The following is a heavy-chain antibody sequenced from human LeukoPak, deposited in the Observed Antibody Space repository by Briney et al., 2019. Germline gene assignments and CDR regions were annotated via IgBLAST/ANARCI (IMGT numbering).Heavy chain of an antibody. D-gene: IGHD5-18*01. V-gene: IGHV4-4*07. CDR2: IYTSGST. CDR1: GGSISRYY. CDR3: ARSGYSYGNFDY. J-gene: IGHJ4*02. Sequence: SETLSLTCTVSGGSISRYYWSWIRQPAGKGLEWTGRIYTSGSTNYNPSLKSRVTMSVDTSKNQFSLKLSSVTAADTAVYYCARSGYSYGNFDYWGQGTLVTVSP.